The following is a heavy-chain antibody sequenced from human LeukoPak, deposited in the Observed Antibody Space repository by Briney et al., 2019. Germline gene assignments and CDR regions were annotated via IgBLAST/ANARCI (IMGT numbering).Heavy chain of an antibody. V-gene: IGHV6-1*01. D-gene: IGHD4-17*01. J-gene: IGHJ3*02. CDR2: TYYRSKWYN. CDR1: GDSVSSNSAA. Sequence: SQTLSLTCAISGDSVSSNSAAWNWIRQSASRGLEWLGRTYYRSKWYNDYAVSVKRRITINPDTSKNQFSLQLNSVTPEDTAVYYCARVGDYGDYGHDAFDIWGQGTMVTVSS. CDR3: ARVGDYGDYGHDAFDI.